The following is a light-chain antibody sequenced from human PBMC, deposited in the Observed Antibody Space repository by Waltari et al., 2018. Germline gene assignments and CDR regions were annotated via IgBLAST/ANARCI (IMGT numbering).Light chain of an antibody. J-gene: IGLJ2*01. V-gene: IGLV2-8*01. Sequence: QSALTQPPSASGSPGHSVTISCTGTSNYVGAFDYFSWYQQHPGKAPKVVISEVTKRPSGVPDRFSGSRSGNTAFLTVSGLQPEDEANYYCSSYAGTNNFVVFGGGTKLTVL. CDR2: EVT. CDR1: SNYVGAFDY. CDR3: SSYAGTNNFVV.